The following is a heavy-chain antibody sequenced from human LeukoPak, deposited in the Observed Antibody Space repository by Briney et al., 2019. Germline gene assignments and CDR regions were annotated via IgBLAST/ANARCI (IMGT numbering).Heavy chain of an antibody. D-gene: IGHD6-13*01. J-gene: IGHJ3*02. Sequence: GGSLRLSCAASGFTFSSYSMNWVRQAPGKGLEWVSSISSSSYIYYADSVKGRLTISRDNSKNTLYLQMNSLRAEDTAVYYCARGNRLYTSSWSSLPFDIWGQGTMVTVSS. CDR1: GFTFSSYS. CDR3: ARGNRLYTSSWSSLPFDI. V-gene: IGHV3-21*04. CDR2: ISSSSYI.